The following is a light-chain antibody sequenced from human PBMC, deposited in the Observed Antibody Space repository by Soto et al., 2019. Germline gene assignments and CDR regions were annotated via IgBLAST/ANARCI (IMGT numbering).Light chain of an antibody. Sequence: EFVLTQSPGTLSLSPGERATLSCRASQRVSSNYLAWYQQKPGQAPRLLIYGASTRSTGIAVRFSGSGSGTDFTLSISRPEPEDFAVYYCHQYGSSPQTFVQGTKVEIK. CDR1: QRVSSNY. V-gene: IGKV3-20*01. CDR3: HQYGSSPQT. J-gene: IGKJ1*01. CDR2: GAS.